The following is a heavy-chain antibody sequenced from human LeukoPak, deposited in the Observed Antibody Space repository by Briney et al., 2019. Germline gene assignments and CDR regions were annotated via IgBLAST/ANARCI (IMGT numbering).Heavy chain of an antibody. D-gene: IGHD6-13*01. J-gene: IGHJ6*02. V-gene: IGHV3-30*04. CDR3: AKDEGYSSSCGDV. CDR1: GFTFSSYA. CDR2: ISYDGSNK. Sequence: GRSLRLSCAASGFTFSSYAMHWVRQAPGKGLEWVAVISYDGSNKYYADSVKGRFTISRDNSKNTLYLQMNSLRAEDTAVYYCAKDEGYSSSCGDVWGQGTTVTVSS.